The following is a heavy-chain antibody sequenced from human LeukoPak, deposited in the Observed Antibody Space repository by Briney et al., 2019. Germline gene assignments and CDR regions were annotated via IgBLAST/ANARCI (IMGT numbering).Heavy chain of an antibody. D-gene: IGHD6-13*01. CDR1: GYTFTSYD. V-gene: IGHV1-8*01. CDR3: ARDHWSPRQQLVRYYYMDV. J-gene: IGHJ6*03. CDR2: MNPNSGNT. Sequence: ASVKVSCKASGYTFTSYDINWVRQATGQGLEWMGWMNPNSGNTGYAQKFQGRVTMTRNTSISTAYMELSSLRSEDTAVYYCARDHWSPRQQLVRYYYMDVWGKGTTVTVSS.